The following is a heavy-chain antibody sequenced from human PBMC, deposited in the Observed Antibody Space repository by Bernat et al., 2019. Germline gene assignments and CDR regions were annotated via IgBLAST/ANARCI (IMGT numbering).Heavy chain of an antibody. D-gene: IGHD6-19*01. J-gene: IGHJ6*02. Sequence: QVQLVQSGAEVKKPGASVKVSCKASGYIFTGYYMHWVRQAPGQGLEWMGWINPNSGGTNYAQKFQGWVTMTRDTSISTAYMALRRLRSDDTAVYYCAREGWAGASYYYGMDVWGQGTTVTVSS. CDR1: GYIFTGYY. CDR2: INPNSGGT. V-gene: IGHV1-2*04. CDR3: AREGWAGASYYYGMDV.